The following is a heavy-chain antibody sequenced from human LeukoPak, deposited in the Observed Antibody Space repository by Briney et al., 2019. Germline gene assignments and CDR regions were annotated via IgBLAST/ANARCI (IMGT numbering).Heavy chain of an antibody. J-gene: IGHJ4*02. Sequence: PGGSLRLSCAASGFTLSGYSMNWVRQAPGKGLEWVSYISGGSSTIYNADSVKGRFTISRDNAKNLLYLLMDTLRAEDTAVYYCARVGSNQWLDYWGQGTLVTVSS. V-gene: IGHV3-48*01. CDR1: GFTLSGYS. CDR2: ISGGSSTI. D-gene: IGHD6-19*01. CDR3: ARVGSNQWLDY.